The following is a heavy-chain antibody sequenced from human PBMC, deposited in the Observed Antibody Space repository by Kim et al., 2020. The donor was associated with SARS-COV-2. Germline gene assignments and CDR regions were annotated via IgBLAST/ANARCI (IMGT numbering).Heavy chain of an antibody. CDR2: INPNSGGT. J-gene: IGHJ3*02. V-gene: IGHV1-2*04. Sequence: ASVKVSCKASGYTFTGYYMHWVRQAPGQGLEWMGCINPNSGGTNYAQKFQGWVTMTRDTSISTAYMELSRLRSDDTAVYYCARGRSIPYVLRYFDWPRRACDAFDIWGQGTMVTVSS. D-gene: IGHD3-9*01. CDR3: ARGRSIPYVLRYFDWPRRACDAFDI. CDR1: GYTFTGYY.